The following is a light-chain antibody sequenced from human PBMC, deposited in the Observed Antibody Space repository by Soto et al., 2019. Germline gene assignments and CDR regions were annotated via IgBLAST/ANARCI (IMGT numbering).Light chain of an antibody. CDR1: NVGSRS. CDR3: QVWEATGDQVV. J-gene: IGLJ2*01. Sequence: SYELTQPPSVSVAPGETARISCGGNNVGSRSVHWYQQKPGQAPFLVIYYDSDRPSGIPERFSGSNSGNTATLIISRVKAGDEADYYCQVWEATGDQVVFGGGTKVTVL. CDR2: YDS. V-gene: IGLV3-21*01.